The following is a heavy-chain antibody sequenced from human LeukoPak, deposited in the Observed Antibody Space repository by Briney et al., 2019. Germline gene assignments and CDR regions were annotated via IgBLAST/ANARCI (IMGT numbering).Heavy chain of an antibody. D-gene: IGHD2-15*01. CDR2: IYLDDSNT. V-gene: IGHV5-51*01. CDR1: GFSFTTYG. J-gene: IGHJ4*02. CDR3: ARRACSGDSCLDY. Sequence: GESLQISCKGSGFSFTTYGIDWVRQTPGKGLEWMGIIYLDDSNTRYSPSFQGQVTISGDKSINTAYVHWSNLKASDTAMYYCARRACSGDSCLDYWGQGTLVTVSS.